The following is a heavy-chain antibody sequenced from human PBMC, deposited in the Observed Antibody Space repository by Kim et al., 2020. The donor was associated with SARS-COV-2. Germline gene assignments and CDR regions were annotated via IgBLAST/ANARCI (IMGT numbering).Heavy chain of an antibody. D-gene: IGHD3-22*01. J-gene: IGHJ5*02. CDR3: VAMYYYDSSGFDP. Sequence: YAQKFRGRVTMTEDTSTDTAYMELSSLRSEDTAVYYCVAMYYYDSSGFDPWGQGTLVTVSS. V-gene: IGHV1-24*01.